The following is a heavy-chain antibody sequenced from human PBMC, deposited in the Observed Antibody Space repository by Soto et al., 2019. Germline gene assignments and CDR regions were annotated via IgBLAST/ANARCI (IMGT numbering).Heavy chain of an antibody. Sequence: QVQLQESGPGLVKPSQTLSLTCTVSGGSISSGDYYWSWIRQPPGKGLEWIGYIYYSGSTYYNPSLMSRVTIAVDTSKNQFSLKLSSVTAADTAVYYCARENIAAAGTPFDYWGQGTLVTVSS. J-gene: IGHJ4*02. D-gene: IGHD6-13*01. CDR1: GGSISSGDYY. CDR3: ARENIAAAGTPFDY. CDR2: IYYSGST. V-gene: IGHV4-30-4*01.